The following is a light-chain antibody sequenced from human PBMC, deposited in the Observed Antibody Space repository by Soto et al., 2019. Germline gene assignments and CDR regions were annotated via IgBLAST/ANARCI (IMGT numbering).Light chain of an antibody. CDR2: KAS. V-gene: IGKV1-5*03. CDR1: QSITTW. CDR3: QQYDGNWWT. J-gene: IGKJ1*01. Sequence: DIQMTQSPSTLSVSVGDRVIITCRASQSITTWLAWYQQKPGKAPKLLIYKASTLESGVPSRFSGSGSGTEFTLTISSLQPDDFATYYCQQYDGNWWTFGQGTKVEIK.